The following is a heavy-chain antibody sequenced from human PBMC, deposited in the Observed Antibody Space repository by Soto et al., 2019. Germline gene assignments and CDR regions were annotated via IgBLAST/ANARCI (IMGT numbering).Heavy chain of an antibody. J-gene: IGHJ2*01. CDR1: GFTFSSYA. CDR3: ETTVTNPHWYFDL. D-gene: IGHD4-17*01. Sequence: GGSLRLSCAASGFTFSSYAMSWVRHAPGKGLEWVSAISGSGGSTYYADSVKGRFTISRDNSKNTLYLQMNSLRAEDTAVYYWETTVTNPHWYFDLWGRGTLVTVSS. V-gene: IGHV3-23*01. CDR2: ISGSGGST.